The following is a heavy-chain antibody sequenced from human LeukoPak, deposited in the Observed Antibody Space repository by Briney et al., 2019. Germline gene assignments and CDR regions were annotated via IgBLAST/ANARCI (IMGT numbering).Heavy chain of an antibody. CDR1: GGSISSYY. CDR2: IYYSGST. D-gene: IGHD5-12*01. V-gene: IGHV4-59*08. J-gene: IGHJ5*02. Sequence: PSETLSLTCTVSGGSISSYYWSWIRQPPGKGLEWIGYIYYSGSTYYNPSLKSRVTISADTSKNQFSLKLSSVTAADTAVYYCARGLWLRPCSQGTLVTVSS. CDR3: ARGLWLRP.